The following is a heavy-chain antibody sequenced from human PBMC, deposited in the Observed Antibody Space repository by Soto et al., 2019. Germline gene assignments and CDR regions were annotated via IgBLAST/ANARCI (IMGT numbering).Heavy chain of an antibody. D-gene: IGHD5-12*01. CDR2: ISSSSSYI. Sequence: GGALRLSCAASGFTFSSYSMNWVRQAPGKGLEGVSSISSSSSYIYYADSVNGRLTISRDNAKNSLYLQMNSLRAEDTAVYYCGRWATMAYCYYYYGMDVWGQGTTVKVSS. J-gene: IGHJ6*02. V-gene: IGHV3-21*01. CDR3: GRWATMAYCYYYYGMDV. CDR1: GFTFSSYS.